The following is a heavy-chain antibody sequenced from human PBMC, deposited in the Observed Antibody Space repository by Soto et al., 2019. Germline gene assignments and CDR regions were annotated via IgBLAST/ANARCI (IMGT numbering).Heavy chain of an antibody. Sequence: SETLSLTCTVSGDAVSSVSYYWGWVRQPPGKGLEWIGNIYYTGHTFYNPSLKSRVSISVDTSKNQFSLNLTSVTAADTAVYFCGRQYDFWSPYYYTMDVWGPGTKVTVSS. CDR3: GRQYDFWSPYYYTMDV. CDR2: IYYTGHT. J-gene: IGHJ6*02. CDR1: GDAVSSVSYY. V-gene: IGHV4-39*01. D-gene: IGHD3-3*01.